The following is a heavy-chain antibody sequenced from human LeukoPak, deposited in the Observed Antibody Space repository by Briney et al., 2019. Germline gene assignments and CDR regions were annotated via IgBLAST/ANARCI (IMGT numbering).Heavy chain of an antibody. D-gene: IGHD6-13*01. J-gene: IGHJ5*02. Sequence: NPSETLSLTCAVYGGSFSGYYWSWIRQPPGKGLEWIGEINHSGSTNYNPSLKSRVTISVDTSKNQFSLKLSSVTAADTAVYYCARDPRYVAAAGRGVWFDPWGQGTLVTVSS. V-gene: IGHV4-34*01. CDR1: GGSFSGYY. CDR2: INHSGST. CDR3: ARDPRYVAAAGRGVWFDP.